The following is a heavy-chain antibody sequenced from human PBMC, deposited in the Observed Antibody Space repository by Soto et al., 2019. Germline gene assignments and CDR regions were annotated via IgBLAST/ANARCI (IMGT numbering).Heavy chain of an antibody. CDR2: SSNSGSFT. V-gene: IGHV3-11*06. J-gene: IGHJ4*02. Sequence: GGSLRLSCAASGFTFSDHYMSWIRQAPGKGLEWIGYSSNSGSFTRYADSVKGRFSISRDNAKNSLYLQINSLRGDDTAIYYCVRSGENYNLLDYWGQGTLVTVSS. CDR3: VRSGENYNLLDY. D-gene: IGHD1-7*01. CDR1: GFTFSDHY.